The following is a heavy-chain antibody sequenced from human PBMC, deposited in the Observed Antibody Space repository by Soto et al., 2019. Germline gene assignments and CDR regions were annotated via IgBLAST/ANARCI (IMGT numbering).Heavy chain of an antibody. CDR3: AKFPHRGVVVPAAMLDY. D-gene: IGHD2-2*01. Sequence: GGSLRLSCAASGFTFSSYAMSWVRQAPGKGLEWVSAISGSGGSTYYADSVKGRFTISRDNSKNTLYLQMNSLRAEDTAVYYCAKFPHRGVVVPAAMLDYWGQGTLVTVSS. V-gene: IGHV3-23*01. CDR2: ISGSGGST. J-gene: IGHJ4*02. CDR1: GFTFSSYA.